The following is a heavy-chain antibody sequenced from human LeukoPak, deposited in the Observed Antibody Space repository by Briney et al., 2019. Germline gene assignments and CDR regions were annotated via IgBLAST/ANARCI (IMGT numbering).Heavy chain of an antibody. D-gene: IGHD2-15*01. V-gene: IGHV3-7*01. CDR3: ARDYGYCDYGSCYLFDS. Sequence: GGSLRLSCAASGFTFSSYGMHWVRQAPGKGLEWVANIKQDGSEKYYVDSVKGRFTISRDNAKNSLYLQMNSLRAEDTAVYYCARDYGYCDYGSCYLFDSWGQGTLVTVSS. CDR2: IKQDGSEK. CDR1: GFTFSSYG. J-gene: IGHJ4*02.